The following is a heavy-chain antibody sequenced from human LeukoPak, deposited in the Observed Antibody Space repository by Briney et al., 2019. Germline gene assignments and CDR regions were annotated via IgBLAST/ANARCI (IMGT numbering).Heavy chain of an antibody. CDR1: GFTFSTYA. CDR2: IGASGGDT. V-gene: IGHV3-23*01. J-gene: IGHJ4*02. Sequence: PGGSLRLSCAASGFTFSTYAMSWVRQAPGKGLEWVSSIGASGGDTYYADSVKGAFTISRDNFKNTLYLQMNSLRAEDTAVYYCARDQREYYYGSGSYFNYWGQGTLVTVSS. CDR3: ARDQREYYYGSGSYFNY. D-gene: IGHD3-10*01.